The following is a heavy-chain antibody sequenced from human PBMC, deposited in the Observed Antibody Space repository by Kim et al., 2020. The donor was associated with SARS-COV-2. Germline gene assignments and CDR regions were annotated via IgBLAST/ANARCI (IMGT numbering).Heavy chain of an antibody. CDR1: GYTFTSYG. D-gene: IGHD1-26*01. V-gene: IGHV1-18*01. J-gene: IGHJ4*02. CDR3: AREGSGSYGMGFDFDY. CDR2: ISPYNGDT. Sequence: ASVKVSCKASGYTFTSYGITWVRQAPGQGLEWMGWISPYNGDTNYAQKLQGRVTMTTDTSTSTAYMELTSLTSDDTAVYYCAREGSGSYGMGFDFDYWGQGTLVTVSS.